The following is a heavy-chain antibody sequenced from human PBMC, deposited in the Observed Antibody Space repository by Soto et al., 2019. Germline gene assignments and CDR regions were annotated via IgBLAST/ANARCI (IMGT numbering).Heavy chain of an antibody. CDR3: ARSHYTYGLLIDY. CDR1: GDSITTNGYY. J-gene: IGHJ4*02. D-gene: IGHD2-8*01. V-gene: IGHV4-39*01. Sequence: SETLSLTCSVSGDSITTNGYYWGWIRQPPGKGLQWIGNVYWTGSTFSHPSLTSRVCISVDTSKNEFSLRLTSVTAADTAVYYCARSHYTYGLLIDYWGPGTLLTVSS. CDR2: VYWTGST.